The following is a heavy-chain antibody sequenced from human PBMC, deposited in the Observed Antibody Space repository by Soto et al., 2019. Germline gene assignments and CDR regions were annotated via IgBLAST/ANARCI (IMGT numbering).Heavy chain of an antibody. CDR1: GGSISSGGYY. J-gene: IGHJ4*02. Sequence: SETLSLTCTVSGGSISSGGYYWSWIRQHPGKGLEWIGYIYYSGSTYYNPSLKSRVTISVDTSKNQFSLKLSSVTAADTAVYYCARSHPSLNYDGYYWGQGTLVTVYS. D-gene: IGHD3-3*01. CDR3: ARSHPSLNYDGYY. CDR2: IYYSGST. V-gene: IGHV4-31*03.